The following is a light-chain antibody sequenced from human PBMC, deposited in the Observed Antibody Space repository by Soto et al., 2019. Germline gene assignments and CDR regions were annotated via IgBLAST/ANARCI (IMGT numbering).Light chain of an antibody. V-gene: IGKV3-20*01. CDR3: QQYGSSGT. CDR1: QSVSGN. Sequence: EVVITQSPCTLSVSPGERASLSCRASQSVSGNLAWYQQTPGQAPRLLIYGASNRATGIPDRFSGSGSGTDFTLTISRLEPEDFAVYYCQQYGSSGTFGQGTKVDIK. CDR2: GAS. J-gene: IGKJ1*01.